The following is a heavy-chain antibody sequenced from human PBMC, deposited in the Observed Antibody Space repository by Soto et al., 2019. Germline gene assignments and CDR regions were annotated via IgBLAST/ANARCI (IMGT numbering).Heavy chain of an antibody. J-gene: IGHJ3*02. V-gene: IGHV4-34*01. D-gene: IGHD1-1*01. CDR1: GGSVSGANYY. CDR2: MSHSGGT. Sequence: QVQLQQWGAGLLKPSETLSLTCAVYGGSVSGANYYWSWIRQPPGKGLEWIGEMSHSGGTHFNPSLKSRVTISVDTSTNQFSLKLSSETAADTALYYCARVERGTATTVVDAFDIWGPGTMVTVSS. CDR3: ARVERGTATTVVDAFDI.